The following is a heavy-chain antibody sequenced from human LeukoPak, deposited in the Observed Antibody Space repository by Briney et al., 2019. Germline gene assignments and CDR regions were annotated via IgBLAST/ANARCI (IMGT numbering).Heavy chain of an antibody. V-gene: IGHV4-61*02. Sequence: SETLSLACTVSGGSISSGSYYWSWIRQPAGKELEWIGRIYTSGSTNYNPSLKSRVTISVDTSKNQFSLKLGSVTAADTAVYYCARDYYNWFDPWGQGTLVTVSS. CDR2: IYTSGST. CDR3: ARDYYNWFDP. D-gene: IGHD3-10*01. J-gene: IGHJ5*02. CDR1: GGSISSGSYY.